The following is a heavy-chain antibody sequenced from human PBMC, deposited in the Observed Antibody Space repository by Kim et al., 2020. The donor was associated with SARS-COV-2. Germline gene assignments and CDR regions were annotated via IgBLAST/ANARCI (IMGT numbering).Heavy chain of an antibody. Sequence: FTISRENAKNTLYLQMNSLRAEDTAVYYCARDRFHLTTVTQGAVSGMDVWGQGTTVTVSS. CDR3: ARDRFHLTTVTQGAVSGMDV. D-gene: IGHD4-17*01. J-gene: IGHJ6*02. V-gene: IGHV3-11*04.